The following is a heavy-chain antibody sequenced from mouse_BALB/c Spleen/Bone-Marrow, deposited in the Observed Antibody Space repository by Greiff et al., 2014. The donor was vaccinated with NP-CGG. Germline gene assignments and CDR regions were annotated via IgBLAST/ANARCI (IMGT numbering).Heavy chain of an antibody. V-gene: IGHV5-17*02. CDR3: TRWGYAGDYYAMDY. CDR2: ISSGSSSI. CDR1: GFTFSSFG. Sequence: EVKLMEPGGGLVQPGGSRKLSCAASGFTFSSFGMHWVRQAPEKGLEWVAYISSGSSSIYYTDTVKGRFTISRDNPKSTLFLQMTSLRSEDTAIYYCTRWGYAGDYYAMDYWGQGTSVTVSS. D-gene: IGHD2-14*01. J-gene: IGHJ4*01.